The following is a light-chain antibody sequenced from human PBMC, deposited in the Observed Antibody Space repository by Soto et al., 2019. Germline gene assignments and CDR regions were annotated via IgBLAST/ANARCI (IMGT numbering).Light chain of an antibody. V-gene: IGKV1-27*01. Sequence: DIQMTQSPSSLSASAGDRVTITCRASQGINNFVAWYQQKPGEVPKLLIYAASTLQSGVPSRFSGSGFGTDFVLTISSLEPEDVATYYCQKYDSVPLTFGGGTRVEIK. CDR1: QGINNF. J-gene: IGKJ4*01. CDR2: AAS. CDR3: QKYDSVPLT.